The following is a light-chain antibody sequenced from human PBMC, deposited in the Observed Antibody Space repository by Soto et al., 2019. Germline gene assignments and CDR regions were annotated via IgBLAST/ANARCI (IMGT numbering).Light chain of an antibody. J-gene: IGKJ4*01. Sequence: DIQMTQSPSTLSASVGAGVTITCRASRSISSWLAWYQQKPGKAPKLLIYKASSLESGVPSRFSGSGSGTEFTLTISSLQPDDFATYYCQQYNSYSPLTFGGGTKVEIK. CDR2: KAS. CDR1: RSISSW. V-gene: IGKV1-5*03. CDR3: QQYNSYSPLT.